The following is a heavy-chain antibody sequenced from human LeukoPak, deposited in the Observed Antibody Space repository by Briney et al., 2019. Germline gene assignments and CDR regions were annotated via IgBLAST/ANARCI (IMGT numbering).Heavy chain of an antibody. D-gene: IGHD4-17*01. CDR2: FDREDGET. J-gene: IGHJ4*02. Sequence: ASVKVSCKVSGYTLSELSMHWVRQAPGKGHEWLGGFDREDGETIYAQKYQGRLTMTDDTSTDTAYMELSILKSEDMGVYYCGSYGDYIFGDWGQGTLVTVSS. CDR3: GSYGDYIFGD. CDR1: GYTLSELS. V-gene: IGHV1-24*01.